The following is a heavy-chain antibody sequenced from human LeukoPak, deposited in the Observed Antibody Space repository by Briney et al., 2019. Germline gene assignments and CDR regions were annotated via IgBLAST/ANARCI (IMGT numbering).Heavy chain of an antibody. CDR1: GGSISSSSYY. Sequence: PSETLSLTCTVSGGSISSSSYYWGWIRQPPGKGLEWIGSIYYSGSTYYNPSLKSRVTISVDTSKNQFSLKLSSVTAADTAVYYCARTLYSSPPSFDAFDIWGQGTMVTVSS. CDR2: IYYSGST. D-gene: IGHD6-13*01. CDR3: ARTLYSSPPSFDAFDI. V-gene: IGHV4-39*01. J-gene: IGHJ3*02.